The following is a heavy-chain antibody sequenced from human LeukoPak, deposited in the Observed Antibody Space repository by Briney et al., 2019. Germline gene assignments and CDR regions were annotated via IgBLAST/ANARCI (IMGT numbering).Heavy chain of an antibody. CDR1: GGSFSGYY. Sequence: PSETLSLTCAVYGGSFSGYYWSWIRQPPGKGLEWIGEINHSGSTNYNPSLKSRVTISVDTSKNQFSLKLSSVTAADTAVYYCARQDIVVVPAPDYWGQGTLVTVSS. J-gene: IGHJ4*02. CDR2: INHSGST. CDR3: ARQDIVVVPAPDY. V-gene: IGHV4-34*01. D-gene: IGHD2-2*01.